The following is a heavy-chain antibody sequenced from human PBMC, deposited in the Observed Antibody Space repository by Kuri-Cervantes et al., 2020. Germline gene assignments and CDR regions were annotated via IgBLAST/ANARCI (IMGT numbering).Heavy chain of an antibody. CDR3: ASQSSGSLSYFDY. J-gene: IGHJ4*02. V-gene: IGHV4-31*03. D-gene: IGHD3-22*01. CDR1: GGSISSGGYY. CDR2: IYYSGST. Sequence: SETLSLTCTVSGGSISSGGYYWSWIRQHPGKGLEWIGYIYYSGSTHYNPSLKSRVTISVDTSKNQFSLKLSSVTAADTAVYCCASQSSGSLSYFDYWGQGTLVTVSS.